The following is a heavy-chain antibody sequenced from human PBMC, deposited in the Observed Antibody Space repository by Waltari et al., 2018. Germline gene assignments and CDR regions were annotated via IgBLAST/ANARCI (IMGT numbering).Heavy chain of an antibody. CDR3: ARDPRVGVFDYYMDV. CDR2: ISDDGSNK. V-gene: IGHV3-30-3*01. D-gene: IGHD3-16*01. J-gene: IGHJ6*03. CDR1: GFTFSSYA. Sequence: QVQLVESGGGVVQPGRSLRLSCAASGFTFSSYAMHWVRQAPGKGLEWVAVISDDGSNKYYADSVKGRFTISRDNSKNTLYLQMNSLRAEDTAVYYCARDPRVGVFDYYMDVWGKGTTVTVSS.